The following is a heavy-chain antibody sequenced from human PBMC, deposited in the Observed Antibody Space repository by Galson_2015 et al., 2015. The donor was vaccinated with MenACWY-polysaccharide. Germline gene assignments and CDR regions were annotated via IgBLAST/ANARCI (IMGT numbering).Heavy chain of an antibody. CDR2: IIPFVGST. CDR1: GGSFSTLS. D-gene: IGHD2-15*01. CDR3: ARVDCSGGNCYLDY. Sequence: SVKVSCKAFGGSFSTLSFNWVRQAPGQGLEWMGRIIPFVGSTDYAQKFQGRVTITADTSTNTAYMELSSLESDDTAVYYCARVDCSGGNCYLDYWGQGTLVTVSS. V-gene: IGHV1-69*08. J-gene: IGHJ4*02.